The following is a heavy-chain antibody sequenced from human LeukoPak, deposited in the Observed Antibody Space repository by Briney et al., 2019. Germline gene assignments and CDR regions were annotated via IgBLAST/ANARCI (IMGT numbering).Heavy chain of an antibody. CDR3: TTDRGWRTSGYYLYYFEY. J-gene: IGHJ4*02. CDR1: GFIFTNYF. CDR2: IKHDGSEK. Sequence: GGSLRLSCAASGFIFTNYFMSWVRQAPGKGLEWVASIKHDGSEKYYVDSVRGRFTISRDNTMNSLYLQMSSLRAEDTAVYYCTTDRGWRTSGYYLYYFEYWGQGTLVTYSS. V-gene: IGHV3-7*01. D-gene: IGHD3-3*01.